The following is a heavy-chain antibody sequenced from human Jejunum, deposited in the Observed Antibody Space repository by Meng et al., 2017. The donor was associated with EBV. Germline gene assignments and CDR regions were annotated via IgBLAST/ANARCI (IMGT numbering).Heavy chain of an antibody. J-gene: IGHJ5*02. Sequence: EVQGLQSGAEVKKPGATVKISCKVSGYMFNDYIIHWVRQAPGEGLEWMGLVDPEDDETVYAEYFQGRVTIAADTSIDTVYMELSSLRSDDTATYYCAASWVPYRTSPGYHWGQGTLVTVSS. D-gene: IGHD3-16*02. V-gene: IGHV1-69-2*01. CDR3: AASWVPYRTSPGYH. CDR1: GYMFNDYI. CDR2: VDPEDDET.